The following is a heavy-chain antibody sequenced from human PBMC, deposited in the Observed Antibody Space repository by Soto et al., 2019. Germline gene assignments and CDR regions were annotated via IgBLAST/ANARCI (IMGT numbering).Heavy chain of an antibody. J-gene: IGHJ4*02. CDR1: GFTFSNAW. V-gene: IGHV3-15*07. D-gene: IGHD3-3*01. CDR2: IKSKTDGGTT. Sequence: EVQLVESGGGLVKPGGSLRLSCAASGFTFSNAWMNWVRQAPGKGLEWVGRIKSKTDGGTTDYAAPVKGRFTISRDDSKNTLYLQMNSLKTEDTAVYYCTTEKGMFGVVIADYWGQGTLVTVSS. CDR3: TTEKGMFGVVIADY.